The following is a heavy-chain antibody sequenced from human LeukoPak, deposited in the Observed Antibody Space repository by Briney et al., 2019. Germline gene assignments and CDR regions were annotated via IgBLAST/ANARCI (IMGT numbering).Heavy chain of an antibody. CDR2: IYYSGST. V-gene: IGHV4-30-4*01. Sequence: SQTLSLTCTVSGGSISSGDYYWSWIRQPPGKGLGWIGYIYYSGSTYYNPSLKSRVTISVDTSKNQFSLKLSSVTAADTAVYYCARDKGGYSYGWDYWGQGTLVTVSS. CDR1: GGSISSGDYY. D-gene: IGHD5-18*01. J-gene: IGHJ4*02. CDR3: ARDKGGYSYGWDY.